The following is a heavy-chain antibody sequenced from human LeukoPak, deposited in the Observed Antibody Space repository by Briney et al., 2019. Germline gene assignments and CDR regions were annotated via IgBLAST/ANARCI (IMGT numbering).Heavy chain of an antibody. CDR3: ASPSAGATELDY. J-gene: IGHJ4*02. CDR1: GYTFTSYY. D-gene: IGHD1-26*01. Sequence: ASVKVSCKASGYTFTSYYMHWVRQAPGQGLEWMGIINPSGGSTSYAQKFQGRVTMTRDTSTSTVYMELSSLRSEDTAVYYCASPSAGATELDYWGQGTLVTVSS. V-gene: IGHV1-46*03. CDR2: INPSGGST.